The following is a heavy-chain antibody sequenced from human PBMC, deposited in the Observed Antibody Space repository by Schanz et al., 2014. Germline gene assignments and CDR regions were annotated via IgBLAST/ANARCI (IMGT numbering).Heavy chain of an antibody. D-gene: IGHD5-12*01. CDR1: GFTFGSYA. V-gene: IGHV3-23*01. Sequence: EVRLLESGGGLVQPGGSLRLSCVGSGFTFGSYAMNWVRQAPGKGLEWVSTIRTSASDTFYADSVKGRFIISRDSSKNTLFLQMNSLRAEDTAVYFCARDGGRDGYNLAFDVWGQGTLVTVSS. CDR2: IRTSASDT. J-gene: IGHJ3*01. CDR3: ARDGGRDGYNLAFDV.